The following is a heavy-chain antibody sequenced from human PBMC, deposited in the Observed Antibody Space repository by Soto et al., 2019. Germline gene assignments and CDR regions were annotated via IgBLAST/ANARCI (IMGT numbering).Heavy chain of an antibody. Sequence: EVQLLESGGGLVQPGGSLRLSCAASGFTFRDYGMSWVRQAPGKGLEWVSGISGNGVATYYADSVKGRFSISRDNSKNTLYLQMNSLRAEDTAVYFCAKGIGYNHAAREAFDVWGQGTMVSVSS. D-gene: IGHD5-18*01. J-gene: IGHJ3*01. CDR1: GFTFRDYG. CDR2: ISGNGVAT. CDR3: AKGIGYNHAAREAFDV. V-gene: IGHV3-23*01.